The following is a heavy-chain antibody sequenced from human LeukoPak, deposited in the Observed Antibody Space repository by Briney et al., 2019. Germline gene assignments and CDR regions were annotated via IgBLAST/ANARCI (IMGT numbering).Heavy chain of an antibody. CDR1: GFTFSSYW. J-gene: IGHJ6*03. Sequence: GGSLRLSCAASGFTFSSYWMSWVRQAPGKGLEWVANIKQDGSEKYYVDSVKGRFTISRDNAKNSLYLQMNSLRAEDTAVYYCARVGGRDYYGSGSYYMDVWGKGTTVTVSS. V-gene: IGHV3-7*01. D-gene: IGHD3-10*01. CDR3: ARVGGRDYYGSGSYYMDV. CDR2: IKQDGSEK.